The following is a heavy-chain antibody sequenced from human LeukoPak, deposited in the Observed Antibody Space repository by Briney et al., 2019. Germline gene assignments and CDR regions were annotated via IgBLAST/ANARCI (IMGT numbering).Heavy chain of an antibody. V-gene: IGHV3-15*01. CDR3: VTEDVGATPFEY. D-gene: IGHD1-26*01. CDR2: IKSNTDGGTT. J-gene: IGHJ4*02. CDR1: GFTVSSNY. Sequence: GGSLRLSCAASGFTVSSNYMSWVRQAPGKGLEWVGRIKSNTDGGTTDNAAPVKGRFTISRDDSQNTLYLQMNSLKNEDTAVYYCVTEDVGATPFEYWGQGTLVSVSS.